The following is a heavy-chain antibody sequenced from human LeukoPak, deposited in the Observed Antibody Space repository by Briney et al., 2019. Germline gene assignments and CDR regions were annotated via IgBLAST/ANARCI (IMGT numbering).Heavy chain of an antibody. CDR3: ARGRILTQDTIFGVAFDY. D-gene: IGHD3-3*01. Sequence: GGSLRLSCAASGSTFSSYGMHWVRQAPGKGLEWVAVIWYDGSNKYYADSVKGRFTISRDNSKNTLYLQMNSLRAEDTAVYYCARGRILTQDTIFGVAFDYWGQGTLVTVSS. CDR2: IWYDGSNK. CDR1: GSTFSSYG. J-gene: IGHJ4*02. V-gene: IGHV3-33*01.